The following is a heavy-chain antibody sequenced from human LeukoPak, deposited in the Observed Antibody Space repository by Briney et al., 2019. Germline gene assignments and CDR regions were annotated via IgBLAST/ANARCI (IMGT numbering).Heavy chain of an antibody. J-gene: IGHJ4*02. V-gene: IGHV1-3*01. Sequence: ASVKVSCKASGYTFTSYAMHWVRQAPGQRLEWMGWINAGNGNTKYSQKFQGRVTITRDTSASTAYMELSSLRSEDTAVYYCAREGGRIYRNYYDSSVALDYWGQGTLVTVSS. CDR3: AREGGRIYRNYYDSSVALDY. D-gene: IGHD3-22*01. CDR2: INAGNGNT. CDR1: GYTFTSYA.